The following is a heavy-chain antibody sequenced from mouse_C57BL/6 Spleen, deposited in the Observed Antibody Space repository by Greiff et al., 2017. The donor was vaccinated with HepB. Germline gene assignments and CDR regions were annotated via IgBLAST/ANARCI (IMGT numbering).Heavy chain of an antibody. D-gene: IGHD2-4*01. CDR3: ASDYYDYDWFAY. V-gene: IGHV1-50*01. CDR1: GYTFTSYW. J-gene: IGHJ3*01. Sequence: QVQLQQPGAELVKPGASVKLSCKASGYTFTSYWMQWVKQRPGQGLEWIGEIDPSDSCTNYNQKFKGKATLTVDTSSSTAYMQLSSLTSEASAVYYCASDYYDYDWFAYWGQGTLVTVSA. CDR2: IDPSDSCT.